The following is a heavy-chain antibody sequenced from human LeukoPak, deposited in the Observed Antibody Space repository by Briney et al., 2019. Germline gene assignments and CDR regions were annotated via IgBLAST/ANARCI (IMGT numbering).Heavy chain of an antibody. Sequence: SETLSLTCAVYGGSFSGYYWGWIRQPPGKGLEWIGSIYHSGSTYYNPSLKSRVTISVDTSKNHFSLKLNSVTAADTAVYYCAKPSNYYGSATDAFDFWGQGTMVTVSS. V-gene: IGHV4-34*01. CDR3: AKPSNYYGSATDAFDF. CDR2: IYHSGST. D-gene: IGHD3-10*01. J-gene: IGHJ3*01. CDR1: GGSFSGYY.